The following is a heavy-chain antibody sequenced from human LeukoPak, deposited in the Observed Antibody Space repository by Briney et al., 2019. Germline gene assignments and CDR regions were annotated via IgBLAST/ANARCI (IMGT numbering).Heavy chain of an antibody. V-gene: IGHV4-34*01. CDR1: GGSFSGYY. D-gene: IGHD2-15*01. CDR3: ARVGAVVVVAATH. J-gene: IGHJ4*02. CDR2: INHSGST. Sequence: SETLSLTCAVYGGSFSGYYWSWIRQPPGKGLEWIGEINHSGSTNYNPSLKSRVTMSVDTSKNQFSLKLSSVTAADTAVYYCARVGAVVVVAATHWGQGTLVTVSS.